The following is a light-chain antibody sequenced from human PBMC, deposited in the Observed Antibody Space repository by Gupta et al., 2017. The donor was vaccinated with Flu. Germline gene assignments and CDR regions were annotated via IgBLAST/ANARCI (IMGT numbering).Light chain of an antibody. CDR2: KAS. V-gene: IGKV1-5*03. J-gene: IGKJ1*01. CDR1: QSISNW. CDR3: QQYNSYSWT. Sequence: DIQMTQSPSTLSASVGDRVTITCRASQSISNWLAWYQQKPGKAPSLLIYKASTLESGVPSRFSASGSGTEFTLTISSLQPDDFATYYCQQYNSYSWTFGQGTKVET.